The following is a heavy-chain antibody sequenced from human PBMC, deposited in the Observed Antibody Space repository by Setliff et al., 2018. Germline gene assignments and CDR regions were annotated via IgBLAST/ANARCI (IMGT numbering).Heavy chain of an antibody. CDR2: LFHTGTP. J-gene: IGHJ5*02. CDR3: GRDVFDFRTGQGGP. D-gene: IGHD3-3*01. Sequence: SETLSLTCTVSGYSITSGYYWGWIRQSPGKGLEWLGSLFHTGTPYYNPSLQSRLTMSVDTSNNQFSLKLNSVTAEDTSVYYCGRDVFDFRTGQGGPWGQGTRVTVSS. V-gene: IGHV4-38-2*02. CDR1: GYSITSGYY.